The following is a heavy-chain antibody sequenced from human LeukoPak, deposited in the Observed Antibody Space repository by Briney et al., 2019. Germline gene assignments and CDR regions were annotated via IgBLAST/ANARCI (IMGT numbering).Heavy chain of an antibody. V-gene: IGHV4-59*01. Sequence: SETLSLTCTVSGGSISSYYWSWFRQPPGKGLEWIGYIYYSGSTNYNPSLKSRVTISVDTSKNQFSLKLSSVTAADTAVYYCARSRQIQLWLEFDYWGQGTLVTVSS. CDR3: ARSRQIQLWLEFDY. D-gene: IGHD5-18*01. J-gene: IGHJ4*02. CDR2: IYYSGST. CDR1: GGSISSYY.